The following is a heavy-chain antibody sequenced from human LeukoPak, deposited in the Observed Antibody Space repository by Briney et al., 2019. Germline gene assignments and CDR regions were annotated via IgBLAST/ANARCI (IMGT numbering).Heavy chain of an antibody. Sequence: PGGSLRLSCAASGFSFSSYAMSWVRQAPGKGLEWVSGIRGSGGSTYYADSVKGRFTISRDNSKNTLYVQMNSLRAEDTAVYYGAKDRPMRGVVTYYFDYWGHGTLVTVSS. CDR2: IRGSGGST. CDR3: AKDRPMRGVVTYYFDY. V-gene: IGHV3-23*01. J-gene: IGHJ4*01. CDR1: GFSFSSYA. D-gene: IGHD3-22*01.